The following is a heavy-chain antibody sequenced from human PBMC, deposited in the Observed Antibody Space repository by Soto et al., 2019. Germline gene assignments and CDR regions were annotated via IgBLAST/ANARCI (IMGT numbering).Heavy chain of an antibody. CDR3: ANSGNYDFWSGYGMDV. CDR2: ISYDGSNK. CDR1: GFTFSSYG. D-gene: IGHD3-3*01. J-gene: IGHJ6*02. Sequence: AGGSLRLSCAASGFTFSSYGMHWVRQAPGKGLEWVAVISYDGSNKYYADSVKGRFTISRDNSKNTLYLQMNSLRAEDTAVYYCANSGNYDFWSGYGMDVWGQGTTVTVSS. V-gene: IGHV3-30*18.